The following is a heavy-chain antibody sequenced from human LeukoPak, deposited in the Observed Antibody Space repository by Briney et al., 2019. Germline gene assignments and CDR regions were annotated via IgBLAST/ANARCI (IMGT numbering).Heavy chain of an antibody. CDR1: GFTFSSYS. CDR3: ARDRGSYTTRLHFDY. Sequence: SGGSLRLSCAASGFTFSSYSMNWVRQAPGKGLEWVSYISSSSSTIYYADSVKGRFTISRDNAKNSLYLQMNSLRDGDTAVYYCARDRGSYTTRLHFDYWGQGTLVTVSS. J-gene: IGHJ4*02. D-gene: IGHD1-26*01. CDR2: ISSSSSTI. V-gene: IGHV3-48*02.